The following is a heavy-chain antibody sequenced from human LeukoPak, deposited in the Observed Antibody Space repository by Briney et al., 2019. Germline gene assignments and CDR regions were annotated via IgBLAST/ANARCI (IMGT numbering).Heavy chain of an antibody. V-gene: IGHV3-48*03. CDR1: GFTFSSYE. J-gene: IGHJ4*02. Sequence: GGSLRLSCAASGFTFSSYEMNWVRQAPGKGLEWLSYISSGTTMYYSDSVKGRFTISRDNAENSVFLQMNSLRAEDTAVYYCARGENYCSGGRCYSYHFDYWGQGTLVTVSS. CDR2: ISSGTTM. D-gene: IGHD2-15*01. CDR3: ARGENYCSGGRCYSYHFDY.